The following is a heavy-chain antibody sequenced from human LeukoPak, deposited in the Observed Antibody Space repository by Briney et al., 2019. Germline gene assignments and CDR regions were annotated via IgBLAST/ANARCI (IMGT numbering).Heavy chain of an antibody. D-gene: IGHD3-9*01. CDR3: ARDRREVLRYFDWSGSDAFDI. CDR2: IWYDGSNK. V-gene: IGHV3-33*01. CDR1: GFTFSSYG. J-gene: IGHJ3*02. Sequence: GGSLRLSCAASGFTFSSYGMHWVRQAPGKGLEWVAVIWYDGSNKYYADSVKGRFTISRDNSKNTLYLQMNSLRAEDTAVYYCARDRREVLRYFDWSGSDAFDIWGQGTMVTVSS.